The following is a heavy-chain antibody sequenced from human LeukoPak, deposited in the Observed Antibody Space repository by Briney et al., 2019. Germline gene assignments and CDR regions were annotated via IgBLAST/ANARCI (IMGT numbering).Heavy chain of an antibody. V-gene: IGHV3-30-3*01. CDR2: ISYDGSNK. CDR1: GFTFSSYA. Sequence: GGSLRLSCAASGFTFSSYAMHWVRQAPGKGLEGVAVISYDGSNKYYADSVKGRFTISRDNSKNTLYLQMNSLRAEDTAVYYCARGGYDILNPESYYYGMDVWGQGTTVTVSS. J-gene: IGHJ6*02. CDR3: ARGGYDILNPESYYYGMDV. D-gene: IGHD3-9*01.